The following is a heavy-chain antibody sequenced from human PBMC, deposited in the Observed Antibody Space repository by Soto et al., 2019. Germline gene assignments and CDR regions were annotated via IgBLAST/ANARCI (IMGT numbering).Heavy chain of an antibody. Sequence: KPSETLSLTGAVSGGSISSSNWWSWVRQPPGKGLEWIGESYHSGSTNYNPSLKSRATISVDKSKNQFSLKLSSVTAADTAVYYCARSITMVRGVIISRYYYSGMDVWGQGTTVTVSS. CDR3: ARSITMVRGVIISRYYYSGMDV. CDR1: GGSISSSNW. D-gene: IGHD3-10*01. V-gene: IGHV4-4*02. J-gene: IGHJ6*02. CDR2: SYHSGST.